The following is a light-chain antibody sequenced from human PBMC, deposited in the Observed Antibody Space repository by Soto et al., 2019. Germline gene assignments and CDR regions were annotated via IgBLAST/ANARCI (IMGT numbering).Light chain of an antibody. CDR3: QSSDNTLTGSRI. Sequence: QSVLTQPPSVSGAPGQRVTISCTGSRSNIGAGYDVQWYQQLPGTAPKVLIYGNINRPSGVPDRFSGSKSGTSASLAITGLQAEDEADYDCQSSDNTLTGSRIFGGGTKVTVL. J-gene: IGLJ2*01. V-gene: IGLV1-40*01. CDR2: GNI. CDR1: RSNIGAGYD.